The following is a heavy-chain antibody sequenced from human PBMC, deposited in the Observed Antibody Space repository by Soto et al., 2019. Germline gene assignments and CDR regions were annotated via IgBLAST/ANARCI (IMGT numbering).Heavy chain of an antibody. V-gene: IGHV4-39*01. D-gene: IGHD6-6*01. Sequence: SEALSLTCSVPGVSISTGSYYWVWIRQPPGKGLEWIGIIDYSGSTYYNPSLRSRVTISVDTSKNQFSLKLSSVTATDTAVYYCASRTGSSSYYFDSWGQGTLVTVSS. CDR2: IDYSGST. CDR3: ASRTGSSSYYFDS. J-gene: IGHJ4*02. CDR1: GVSISTGSYY.